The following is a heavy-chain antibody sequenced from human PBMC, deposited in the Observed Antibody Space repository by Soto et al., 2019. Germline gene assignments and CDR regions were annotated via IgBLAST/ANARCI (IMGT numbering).Heavy chain of an antibody. Sequence: GASVKVSCKASGGTFSSYAISWVRQAPGQGLEWMGGIIPIFGTANYAQKFQGRVTITADESTSTAYMELSSLRSEDTAVYYCATERPYGSVPSHTPDYYYGMDVWGQGTTVTAP. D-gene: IGHD3-10*01. J-gene: IGHJ6*02. CDR1: GGTFSSYA. CDR2: IIPIFGTA. CDR3: ATERPYGSVPSHTPDYYYGMDV. V-gene: IGHV1-69*13.